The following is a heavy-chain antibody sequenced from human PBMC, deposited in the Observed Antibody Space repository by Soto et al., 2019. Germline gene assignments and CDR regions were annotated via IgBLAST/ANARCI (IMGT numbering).Heavy chain of an antibody. D-gene: IGHD2-15*01. CDR3: ARGMDIVVVVAATRYYYGMDV. CDR2: IIPIFGTA. CDR1: GGTFSSYA. Sequence: QVQLVQSGAEVKKPGSSVKVSCKASGGTFSSYAISWVRQAPGQGLEWMGGIIPIFGTANYAQKFQGRVTITADESTSTAYMELSSLRSDDTAVYYCARGMDIVVVVAATRYYYGMDVWGQGTTVTVSS. V-gene: IGHV1-69*01. J-gene: IGHJ6*02.